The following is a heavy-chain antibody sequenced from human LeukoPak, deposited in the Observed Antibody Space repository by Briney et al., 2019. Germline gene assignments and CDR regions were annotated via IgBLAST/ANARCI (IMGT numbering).Heavy chain of an antibody. CDR3: ARVTMIRDYYYMDV. V-gene: IGHV4-34*01. CDR1: GGSFSGYY. CDR2: INHSGST. J-gene: IGHJ6*03. D-gene: IGHD3-22*01. Sequence: SETLSLTCAVYGGSFSGYYWSWIRQPPGKGLEWTGEINHSGSTNYNPSLKSRVTISVDTSKNQFSLKLSSVTAADTAVYYCARVTMIRDYYYMDVWGKGTTVTVSS.